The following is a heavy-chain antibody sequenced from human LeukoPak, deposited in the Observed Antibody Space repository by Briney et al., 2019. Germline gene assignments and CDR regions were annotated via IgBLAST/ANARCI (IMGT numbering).Heavy chain of an antibody. J-gene: IGHJ4*02. CDR3: VRQMVGASFDY. V-gene: IGHV3-7*01. CDR1: GFTLSNYW. D-gene: IGHD1-26*01. CDR2: IKQDGSET. Sequence: GGSLRLSCAASGFTLSNYWMSWVRQAPGKGLEWVANIKQDGSETYYVDSVRGRFTFSRDNAENSVYLQMNSLRAEDTAVYYCVRQMVGASFDYWGQGTLVTVSS.